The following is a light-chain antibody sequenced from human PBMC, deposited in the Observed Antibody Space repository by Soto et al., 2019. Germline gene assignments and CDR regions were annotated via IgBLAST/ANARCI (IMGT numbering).Light chain of an antibody. CDR1: QSISSW. CDR2: DAS. Sequence: DIQMTQSHSTLSASVGDRVTISCRASQSISSWLAWYHQKPGNVPTLLIYDASSLKSGVTSRCSGSGSETEFTLTISSLPHDDFATYYCQQDNSYSTFGPGTKVDIK. J-gene: IGKJ3*01. CDR3: QQDNSYST. V-gene: IGKV1-5*01.